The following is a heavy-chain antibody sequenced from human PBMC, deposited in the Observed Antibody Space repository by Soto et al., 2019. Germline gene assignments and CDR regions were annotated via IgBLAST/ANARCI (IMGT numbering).Heavy chain of an antibody. V-gene: IGHV4-39*01. J-gene: IGHJ4*02. CDR3: ARTPDYYGSGEYYFDY. Sequence: PSETLSLTCTVSGGSISSSSYYWGWIRQPPGKGLEWIGSIYYSGSTYYNPSLKSRVTISVDTSKNQFSLKLSSVTAADTAVYYCARTPDYYGSGEYYFDYWGQGTLVTVSS. CDR2: IYYSGST. CDR1: GGSISSSSYY. D-gene: IGHD3-10*01.